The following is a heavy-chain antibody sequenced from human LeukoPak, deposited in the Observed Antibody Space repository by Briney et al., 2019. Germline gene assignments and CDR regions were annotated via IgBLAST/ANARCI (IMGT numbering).Heavy chain of an antibody. Sequence: SETLSLTCTVSGGSISSYYWSRIRQPPGKGLEWIGYIYYSGSTNYNPSLKSRVTISIDTSKNQFSLKLSSMTVADTAVYYCARQLGPLHYFDYWGQGTLVTVSS. CDR1: GGSISSYY. CDR3: ARQLGPLHYFDY. CDR2: IYYSGST. V-gene: IGHV4-59*08. J-gene: IGHJ4*02.